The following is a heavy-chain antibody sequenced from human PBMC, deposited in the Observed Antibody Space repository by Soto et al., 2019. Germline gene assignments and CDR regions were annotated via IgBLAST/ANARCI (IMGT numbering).Heavy chain of an antibody. V-gene: IGHV4-59*08. CDR3: ARRVAAAGIDAFDI. Sequence: ETLSLTCTVSGGSISSYYWSWSRQPPGKGLEWIGYIYYSGSTNYNPSLKSRVTISVDTSKNQFSLKLSSVTAADTAVYYCARRVAAAGIDAFDIWGQGTMVTVSS. D-gene: IGHD6-13*01. J-gene: IGHJ3*02. CDR2: IYYSGST. CDR1: GGSISSYY.